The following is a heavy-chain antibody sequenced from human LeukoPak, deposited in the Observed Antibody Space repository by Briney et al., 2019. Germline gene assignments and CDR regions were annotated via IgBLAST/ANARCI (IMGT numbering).Heavy chain of an antibody. V-gene: IGHV3-23*01. CDR3: AKQTTYYYGSGSFYWFDP. D-gene: IGHD3-10*01. CDR1: GFTFSSYA. Sequence: GGSLRLSCAASGFTFSSYAISWVRQAPGKGLEWVSAISGSGGSTYYADSVKGRFTISRDNSKNTLYLQMNSLRAEDTAVYYCAKQTTYYYGSGSFYWFDPWGQGTLVTVSS. CDR2: ISGSGGST. J-gene: IGHJ5*02.